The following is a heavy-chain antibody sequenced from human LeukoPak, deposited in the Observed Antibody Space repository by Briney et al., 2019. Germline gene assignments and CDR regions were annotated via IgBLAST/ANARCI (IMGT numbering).Heavy chain of an antibody. V-gene: IGHV3-7*01. J-gene: IGHJ4*02. CDR1: GFTFNSYW. Sequence: PGGSLRLSCAASGFTFNSYWMSWVRQAPGKGLEWVANIKQDGSEKYYVDSVKGRFTISRDNAKNSLYLQMNSLRAEDTAVYYCAKVRRDGYSHFDYWGQGTLVTVSS. D-gene: IGHD5-24*01. CDR3: AKVRRDGYSHFDY. CDR2: IKQDGSEK.